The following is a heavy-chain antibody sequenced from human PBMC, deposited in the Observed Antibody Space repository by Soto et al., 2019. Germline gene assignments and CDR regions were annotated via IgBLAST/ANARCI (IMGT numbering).Heavy chain of an antibody. V-gene: IGHV3-30*18. CDR2: ISYDGSNK. Sequence: VQLLESGGGLVQPGGSLRLSCAVSGFTFSSYGMHWVRQAPGKGLEWVAVISYDGSNKYYADSVKGRFTISRDNSKNTLYLQMNSLRAEDTAVYYCANMDYWGQGTLVTVSS. CDR1: GFTFSSYG. CDR3: ANMDY. J-gene: IGHJ4*02.